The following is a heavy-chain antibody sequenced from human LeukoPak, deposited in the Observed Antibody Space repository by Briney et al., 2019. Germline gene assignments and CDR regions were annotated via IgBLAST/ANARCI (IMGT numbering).Heavy chain of an antibody. Sequence: PSETLSLTCAVSGGSISSSYWWSWVRQPPGKGLKWIGEVYHSGSTNYSPSLKSRVTLSVDKSKNQFSLRLGSVTAADTAVYYCAGAYCGGDCYSGRTFDIWGQGTMVTVSS. V-gene: IGHV4-4*02. CDR3: AGAYCGGDCYSGRTFDI. CDR2: VYHSGST. CDR1: GGSISSSYW. J-gene: IGHJ3*02. D-gene: IGHD2-21*02.